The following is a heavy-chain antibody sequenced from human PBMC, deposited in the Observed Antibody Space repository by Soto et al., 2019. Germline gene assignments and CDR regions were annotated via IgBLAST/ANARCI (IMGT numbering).Heavy chain of an antibody. V-gene: IGHV3-66*01. J-gene: IGHJ5*02. Sequence: EVQLVESGGGLVQPGGSLTLSCAASGFTVSSNYMCWVRQAPGKGLEGVSVIYSEGSTYYEDSVKGRFSISRDNSKNMLYLQMNSLRAEDTAVYYCAINWAAVWFDPWGQGTLVAVSS. CDR2: IYSEGST. CDR3: AINWAAVWFDP. CDR1: GFTVSSNY. D-gene: IGHD6-25*01.